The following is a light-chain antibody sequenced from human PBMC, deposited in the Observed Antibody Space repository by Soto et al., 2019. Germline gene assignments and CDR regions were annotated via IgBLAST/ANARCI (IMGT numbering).Light chain of an antibody. CDR3: AAWDDSLSGWV. CDR2: SND. CDR1: SSNIGSHY. J-gene: IGLJ3*02. Sequence: QSVLTQPPSASRTPGQRVTISCSGSSSNIGSHYIYWYQQLPGTAPKLLIYSNDQRPSGVPDRFSGSKSGTSASLAISGLLSEDDADYYCAAWDDSLSGWVFGGGTKLTVL. V-gene: IGLV1-47*02.